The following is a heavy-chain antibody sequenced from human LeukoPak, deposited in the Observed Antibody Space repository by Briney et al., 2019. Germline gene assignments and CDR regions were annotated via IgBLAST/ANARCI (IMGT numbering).Heavy chain of an antibody. CDR1: GFTFSSYG. CDR2: ISDSGDST. V-gene: IGHV3-23*01. CDR3: AKKMTITGWLYYFDY. J-gene: IGHJ4*02. Sequence: GRSLRLSCAASGFTFSSYGMHWVRQAPGRGLEWVSAISDSGDSTYYADSVKGRFTVSRDNSKNTLYLQMNSLRAEDTAVYYCAKKMTITGWLYYFDYWGQGTLVTVSS. D-gene: IGHD5-24*01.